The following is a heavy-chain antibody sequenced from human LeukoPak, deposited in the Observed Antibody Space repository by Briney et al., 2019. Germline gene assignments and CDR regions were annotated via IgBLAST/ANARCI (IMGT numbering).Heavy chain of an antibody. Sequence: GGSLRLSCAASGFSFSTYSMTWVRQAPGKGLEWVSYITGDTSTIYYADSVKGRFTISRDNTENSLYLQMNSLRAEDTAVYYCARRFDLWGQGTLVTVSS. CDR2: ITGDTSTI. CDR1: GFSFSTYS. CDR3: ARRFDL. J-gene: IGHJ4*02. V-gene: IGHV3-48*01.